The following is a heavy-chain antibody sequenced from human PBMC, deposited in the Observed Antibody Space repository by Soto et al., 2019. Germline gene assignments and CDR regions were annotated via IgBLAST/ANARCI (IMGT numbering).Heavy chain of an antibody. CDR1: GFSLSTCEVG. CDR2: IYWDDDK. J-gene: IGHJ5*02. D-gene: IGHD6-13*01. CDR3: AHEPGIADTTKWFDP. V-gene: IGHV2-5*02. Sequence: QITLKASGPTLVKPTQTLTLTCTFSGFSLSTCEVGVGWIRQPPGKALRWLALIYWDDDKPYSPSLKSRLTITKDTSKNQVVLTMTNMYPVDTATYYCAHEPGIADTTKWFDPWGQGILVTVSS.